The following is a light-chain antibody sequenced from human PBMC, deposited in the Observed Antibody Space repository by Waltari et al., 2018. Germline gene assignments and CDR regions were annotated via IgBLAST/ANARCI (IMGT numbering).Light chain of an antibody. CDR3: QQYNSYLSS. CDR1: QNIGTW. CDR2: DGS. J-gene: IGKJ2*01. V-gene: IGKV1-5*01. Sequence: IAMTQSPSTLSAPVGDSVTITCRASQNIGTWVAWYQQKPGKAPKLLIFDGSTLESGVPSRFSGSASGTDFTLTINSLQPDDFASYFCQQYNSYLSSFGQGTKLEI.